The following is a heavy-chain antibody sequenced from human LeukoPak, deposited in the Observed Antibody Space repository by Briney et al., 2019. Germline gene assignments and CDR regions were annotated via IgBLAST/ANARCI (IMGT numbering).Heavy chain of an antibody. V-gene: IGHV4-59*08. D-gene: IGHD6-13*01. CDR2: IYYGVST. J-gene: IGHJ5*02. Sequence: SETLSLTCTVSGGSISSYYWSWIRQPPGKGLEWIGYIYYGVSTNYNPSLKSRVTISLDTSKKQISLKVRSVTAADMAIYYCARLLADNWFDPWGQGTLVTVSS. CDR1: GGSISSYY. CDR3: ARLLADNWFDP.